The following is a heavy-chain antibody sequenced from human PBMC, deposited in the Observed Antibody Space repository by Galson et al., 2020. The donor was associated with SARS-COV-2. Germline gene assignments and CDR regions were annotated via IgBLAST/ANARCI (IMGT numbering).Heavy chain of an antibody. V-gene: IGHV4-61*02. D-gene: IGHD6-19*01. CDR2: IYTSGST. Sequence: SETLSLTCTVSGGSISSGSYYWSWIRQPAGKGLEWIGRIYTSGSTNYNPSLQSRVTISIDTSKNQFSLELTSVTAADTAVYFCAYGVVAGAGYWGKGILDTVSS. J-gene: IGHJ4*02. CDR1: GGSISSGSYY. CDR3: AYGVVAGAGY.